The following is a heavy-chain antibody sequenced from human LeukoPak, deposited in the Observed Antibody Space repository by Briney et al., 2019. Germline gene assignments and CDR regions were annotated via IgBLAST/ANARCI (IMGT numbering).Heavy chain of an antibody. J-gene: IGHJ6*04. CDR1: GGSFSGYY. V-gene: IGHV4-34*01. CDR3: ARGSSWFYGSGTFYNPYYNGMDV. CDR2: INQSGDT. D-gene: IGHD3-10*01. Sequence: SETLSLTCAVYGGSFSGYYWTWIRQPPGKGLEWIGEINQSGDTNCNPSLKSRVTISGDPSKNQFSLRLSPVTAADTAVHYCARGSSWFYGSGTFYNPYYNGMDVWGKGTPVTVSS.